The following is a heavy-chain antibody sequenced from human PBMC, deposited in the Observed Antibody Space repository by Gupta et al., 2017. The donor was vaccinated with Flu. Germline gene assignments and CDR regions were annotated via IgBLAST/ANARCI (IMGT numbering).Heavy chain of an antibody. CDR3: ARRLGTGYGNNWFDS. Sequence: QVQLQAAGPELVQPSETLSLTCSVPGASSSNYYWPWFRQPPGKGLEWIGYIHCSKGTTYNPSLESRVTLSIDTSKSQLSLNLRSVTAADTAVYYCARRLGTGYGNNWFDSWGQGTVVNVSS. CDR1: GASSSNYY. D-gene: IGHD5-12*01. V-gene: IGHV4-59*08. CDR2: IHCSKGT. J-gene: IGHJ5*01.